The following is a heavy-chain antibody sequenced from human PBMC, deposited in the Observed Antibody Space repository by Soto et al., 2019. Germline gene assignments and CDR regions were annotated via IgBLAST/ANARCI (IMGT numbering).Heavy chain of an antibody. CDR1: GFTFSSYS. Sequence: GESLKISCAASGFTFSSYSMNWVRQAPGKGLEWVSYISSSSSTIYYADSVKGRFTISRDNAKNSLYLQMNSLRDEDTAVYYCASDRPRGYSYGNFDYWGQGTLVTVSS. D-gene: IGHD5-18*01. CDR3: ASDRPRGYSYGNFDY. CDR2: ISSSSSTI. V-gene: IGHV3-48*02. J-gene: IGHJ4*02.